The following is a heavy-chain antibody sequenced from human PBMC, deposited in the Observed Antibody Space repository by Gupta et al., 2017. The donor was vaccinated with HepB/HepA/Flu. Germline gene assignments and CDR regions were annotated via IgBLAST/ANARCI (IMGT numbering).Heavy chain of an antibody. CDR3: ASELRYCTNGVCYYWFDP. CDR1: GFTCSRYE. D-gene: IGHD2-8*01. Sequence: EVQLVESGGGLVQPGGSLRLSCAASGFTCSRYELNWVLQASGKGLKWVSYISSSGSTIYYADSVKSRFTISRDNAKNSLYLQMNSLRAEDTAVYYCASELRYCTNGVCYYWFDPWGQGTLVTVSS. J-gene: IGHJ5*02. CDR2: ISSSGSTI. V-gene: IGHV3-48*03.